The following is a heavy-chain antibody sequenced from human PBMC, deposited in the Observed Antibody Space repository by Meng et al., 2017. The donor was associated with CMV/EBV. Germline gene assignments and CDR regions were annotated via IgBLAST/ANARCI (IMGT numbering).Heavy chain of an antibody. CDR2: MNPNSGNT. D-gene: IGHD1-26*01. CDR1: GYTFTSYD. J-gene: IGHJ4*02. V-gene: IGHV1-8*01. CDR3: ARGLLYNGNYYADY. Sequence: SGYTFTSYDINWVRQATGQGLEWMGWMNPNSGNTGYAQKIQGRITMTRNTSISTAYMELSSLRSEDTAVYYCARGLLYNGNYYADYWGQGALVTVSS.